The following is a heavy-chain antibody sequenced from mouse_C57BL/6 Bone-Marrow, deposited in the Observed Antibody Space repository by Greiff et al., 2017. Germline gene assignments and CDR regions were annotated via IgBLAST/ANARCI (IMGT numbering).Heavy chain of an antibody. D-gene: IGHD2-1*01. CDR3: ALYYGNYVGVWFAY. Sequence: QVQLQQPGAELVKPGASVKVSCKASGYTFTSYWMHWVKQRPGQGLEWIGRIHPSDSDTNYNQKFKGKATLTVDKSSSTAYMQLSSRTTEDSAVYYGALYYGNYVGVWFAYWGQGTLVTVSA. CDR2: IHPSDSDT. V-gene: IGHV1-74*01. J-gene: IGHJ3*01. CDR1: GYTFTSYW.